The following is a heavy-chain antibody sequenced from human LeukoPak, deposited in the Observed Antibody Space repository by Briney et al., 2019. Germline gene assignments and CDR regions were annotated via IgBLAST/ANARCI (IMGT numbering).Heavy chain of an antibody. V-gene: IGHV4-59*08. CDR3: ARRGIAAAGTFDY. CDR1: GGSISSYY. CDR2: IYSSGST. D-gene: IGHD6-13*01. Sequence: SETLSLTCTVSGGSISSYYWSWIRRPPGKGLEWIGYIYSSGSTNYNPSLKSRVTISVDTSKNQFSLKLSSVTAADTAVYYCARRGIAAAGTFDYWGQGTLVTVSS. J-gene: IGHJ4*02.